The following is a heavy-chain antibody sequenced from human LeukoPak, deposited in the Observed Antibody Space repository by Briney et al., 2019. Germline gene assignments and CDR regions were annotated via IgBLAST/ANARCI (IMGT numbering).Heavy chain of an antibody. V-gene: IGHV3-23*01. CDR3: AKSWFGFYFDY. Sequence: GGSLRLSCAASGFTFSSYSMNWVRQAPGKGLEWVSAISGSGGSTYYADSVKGRFTISRDNSKNTLYLQMNSLRAEDTAVYYCAKSWFGFYFDYWGQGTLVTVSS. CDR1: GFTFSSYS. J-gene: IGHJ4*02. D-gene: IGHD3-10*01. CDR2: ISGSGGST.